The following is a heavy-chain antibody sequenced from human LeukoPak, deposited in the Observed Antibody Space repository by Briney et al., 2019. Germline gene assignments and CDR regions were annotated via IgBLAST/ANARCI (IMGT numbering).Heavy chain of an antibody. J-gene: IGHJ4*02. CDR3: ARDSRYHDFWSGYVDY. D-gene: IGHD3-3*01. CDR2: VYSGGNT. CDR1: GGSITFYY. Sequence: PSETLSLTCTVSGGSITFYYWTWIRQSAGKGLEWIGRVYSGGNTNYNPSLKSRTTLSIDTSKNQFSLILTSLPAADTAIYYCARDSRYHDFWSGYVDYGGQGILVTVSS. V-gene: IGHV4-4*07.